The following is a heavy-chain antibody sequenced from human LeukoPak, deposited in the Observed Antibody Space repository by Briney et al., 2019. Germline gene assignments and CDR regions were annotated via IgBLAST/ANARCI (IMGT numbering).Heavy chain of an antibody. V-gene: IGHV3-7*01. J-gene: IGHJ4*02. CDR3: ARDKEAAVDFWSGYYPL. Sequence: GGSLRLSCAVSGFIFSNYWMGWVRQAPGKGLEWVANIKRDGSEKYYVDSVKGRFTISRDNAQNPLYLQMNSLRAEDTAVYHCARDKEAAVDFWSGYYPLWGQGTLVTVSS. CDR1: GFIFSNYW. CDR2: IKRDGSEK. D-gene: IGHD3-3*01.